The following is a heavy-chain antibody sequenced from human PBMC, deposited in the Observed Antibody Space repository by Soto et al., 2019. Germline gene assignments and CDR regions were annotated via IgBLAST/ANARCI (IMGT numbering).Heavy chain of an antibody. Sequence: SETLSLTCIVSGGSISSSSYYWGWIRQPPGKGLEWIGSIYYSGSTYYNPSLKSRVTISVDTSKNQFSLKLSSVTAAGTAVYYCARHTPAISISDHWGQGTLVT. CDR3: ARHTPAISISDH. V-gene: IGHV4-39*01. CDR1: GGSISSSSYY. CDR2: IYYSGST. J-gene: IGHJ4*02. D-gene: IGHD2-15*01.